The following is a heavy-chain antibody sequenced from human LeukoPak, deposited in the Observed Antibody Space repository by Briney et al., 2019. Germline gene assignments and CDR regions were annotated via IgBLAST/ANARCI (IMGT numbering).Heavy chain of an antibody. V-gene: IGHV3-74*01. Sequence: GGSLRLSCAASGFTFSSYWMHWVRQAPGKGLVWVSRINSDGSSSIYADSVKGRFTISRDNAKNTLYLQLNSLRAEDTAAYYCARDRFAFDVWGQGTMVTVSS. CDR3: ARDRFAFDV. J-gene: IGHJ3*01. CDR2: INSDGSSS. CDR1: GFTFSSYW.